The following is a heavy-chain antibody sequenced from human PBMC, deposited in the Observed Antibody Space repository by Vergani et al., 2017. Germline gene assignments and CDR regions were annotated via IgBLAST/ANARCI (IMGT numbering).Heavy chain of an antibody. CDR1: GGSISSYY. D-gene: IGHD3-22*01. Sequence: QVQLQESGPGLVKPSETLSLTCTVSGGSISSYYWSWIRQPAGQGLEWIGRIYTSGSTNYNPSLKSRVTMSVDTSKNQFSLKLSSVTAADTAVYYCARDYYDSSGYPRDAFDIWGQGTMVTVSS. V-gene: IGHV4-4*07. CDR3: ARDYYDSSGYPRDAFDI. J-gene: IGHJ3*02. CDR2: IYTSGST.